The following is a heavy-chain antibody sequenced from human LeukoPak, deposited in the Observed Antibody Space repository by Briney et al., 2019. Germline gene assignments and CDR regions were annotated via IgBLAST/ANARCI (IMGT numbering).Heavy chain of an antibody. CDR2: IYYSGST. J-gene: IGHJ5*02. D-gene: IGHD1-7*01. Sequence: SETLSLTCTVSGGSISSGGYYWSWIRQHPGKGQEWIGYIYYSGSTYYNPSLKSRVTISVDTSKNQFSLKLSSVTAADTAVYYCARGFELPYYLDPWGQGTLVTVSS. CDR3: ARGFELPYYLDP. CDR1: GGSISSGGYY. V-gene: IGHV4-31*03.